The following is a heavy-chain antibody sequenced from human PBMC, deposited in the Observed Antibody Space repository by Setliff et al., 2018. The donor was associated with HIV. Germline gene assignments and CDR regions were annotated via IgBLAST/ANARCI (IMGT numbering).Heavy chain of an antibody. CDR2: IIPIFGTA. CDR3: ARGYCGGGICYSPNWLDP. Sequence: SVKVSCKASGYTFTSYDINWVRQATGQGLEWMGGIIPIFGTANYAQKFQGRVTITTDKSTSTAYMELSSLRSEDTAVYYCARGYCGGGICYSPNWLDPWGQGTLVTVSS. J-gene: IGHJ5*02. D-gene: IGHD2-15*01. CDR1: GYTFTSYD. V-gene: IGHV1-69*05.